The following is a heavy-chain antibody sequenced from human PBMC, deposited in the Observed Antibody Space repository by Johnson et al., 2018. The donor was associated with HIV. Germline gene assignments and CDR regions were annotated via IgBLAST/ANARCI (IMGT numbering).Heavy chain of an antibody. CDR1: GFTFSTYA. CDR2: ISGSGGST. V-gene: IGHV3-23*04. J-gene: IGHJ3*02. CDR3: ATFGGGSFHAFDI. Sequence: VQLVESGGSVIRPGGSLRLSCAGSGFTFSTYAMSWVRHAPGKGLEWVSAISGSGGSTYYADSVKGWFTISRDNSKNTLYLQMNSRRAEDTAVYYCATFGGGSFHAFDIWGQGTMVTVSS. D-gene: IGHD1-26*01.